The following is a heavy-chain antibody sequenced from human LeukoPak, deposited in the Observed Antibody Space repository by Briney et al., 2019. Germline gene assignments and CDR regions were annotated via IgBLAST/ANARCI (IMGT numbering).Heavy chain of an antibody. J-gene: IGHJ4*02. D-gene: IGHD6-19*01. CDR2: ISGSSTFT. CDR3: VGDQKPGWYPDY. Sequence: SGGSLRLSCAASGFTFSDYYMNWIRHAQPQGLDWVSYISGSSTFTNYADSVKGRFTISRDNAKNSLYLQMNSLRAEDTAVYYCVGDQKPGWYPDYWGQGTLVTVSS. V-gene: IGHV3-11*06. CDR1: GFTFSDYY.